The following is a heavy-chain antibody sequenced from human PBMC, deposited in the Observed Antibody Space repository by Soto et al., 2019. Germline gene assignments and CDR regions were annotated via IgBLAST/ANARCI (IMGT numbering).Heavy chain of an antibody. CDR1: GFTFDDYT. CDR2: ISWDGGST. J-gene: IGHJ4*02. CDR3: AKEWNQDGIWTFDY. D-gene: IGHD3-9*01. Sequence: PGGSLRLSCAASGFTFDDYTMHWVRQAPGKGLKWVSLISWDGGSTYYADSVKGRFTISRDNSKNSLYLQMNSLRTEDTALYYCAKEWNQDGIWTFDYWGQGAPVTVSS. V-gene: IGHV3-43*01.